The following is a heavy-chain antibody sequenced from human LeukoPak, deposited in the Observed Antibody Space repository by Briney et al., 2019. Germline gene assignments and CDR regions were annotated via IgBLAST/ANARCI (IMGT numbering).Heavy chain of an antibody. CDR1: GDTFTNFD. D-gene: IGHD6-25*01. CDR3: ARDPSPHLADTWHYFDY. J-gene: IGHJ4*02. Sequence: GASVKVSCKASGDTFTNFDFSCVLQAPGQGLEWMGWITPYNANTNYAQKFQGRLTMTTDTSTTTAYMELANLSSDDTAVYYCARDPSPHLADTWHYFDYWGQGTLVTVSS. CDR2: ITPYNANT. V-gene: IGHV1-18*04.